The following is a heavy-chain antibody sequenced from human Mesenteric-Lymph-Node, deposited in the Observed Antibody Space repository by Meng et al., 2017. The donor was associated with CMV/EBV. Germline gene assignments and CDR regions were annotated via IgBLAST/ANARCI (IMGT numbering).Heavy chain of an antibody. Sequence: GESLKISCAASGFTFSSYGMHWVRQAPGKGLEWVAFIRYDGSNKYYADSVKGRFTISRDNSKNTLYLQMNSLRPEDAAVYYCARMSSSAWYYTSWGQGTLVTVSS. V-gene: IGHV3-30*02. CDR3: ARMSSSAWYYTS. J-gene: IGHJ5*02. D-gene: IGHD6-19*01. CDR2: IRYDGSNK. CDR1: GFTFSSYG.